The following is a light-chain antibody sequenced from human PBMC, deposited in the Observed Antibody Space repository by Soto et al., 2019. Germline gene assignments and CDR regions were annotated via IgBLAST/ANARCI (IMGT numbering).Light chain of an antibody. V-gene: IGKV3-15*01. Sequence: EIMMTQSPPTLSVSPGERATLSCRASQSVSSSLAWYQQKPGQAPRLLIYGASTRATGTPATFSGSGSGTEFTLTIRSLQSEDFADYYCQQYKSWPPITFGQATRLEIK. CDR1: QSVSSS. CDR3: QQYKSWPPIT. J-gene: IGKJ5*01. CDR2: GAS.